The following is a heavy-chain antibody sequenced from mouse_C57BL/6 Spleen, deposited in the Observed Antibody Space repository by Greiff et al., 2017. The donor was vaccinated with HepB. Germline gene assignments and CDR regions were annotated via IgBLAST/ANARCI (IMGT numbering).Heavy chain of an antibody. J-gene: IGHJ3*01. D-gene: IGHD2-5*01. CDR1: GYAFSSSW. CDR3: ANPYYSNSFAY. CDR2: IYPGDGDT. V-gene: IGHV1-82*01. Sequence: VKVVESGPELVKPGASVKISCKASGYAFSSSWMNWVKQRPGKGLEWIGRIYPGDGDTNYNGKFKGKATLTADKSSSTAYMQLSSLTSEDSAVYFCANPYYSNSFAYWGQGTLVTVSA.